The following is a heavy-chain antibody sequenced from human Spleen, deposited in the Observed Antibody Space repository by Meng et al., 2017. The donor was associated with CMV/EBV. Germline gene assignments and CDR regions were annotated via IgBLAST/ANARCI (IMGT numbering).Heavy chain of an antibody. D-gene: IGHD2-2*01. CDR2: ISWNSGSI. CDR3: ARDWAAANDY. V-gene: IGHV3-9*01. J-gene: IGHJ4*02. CDR1: GFTFDDYA. Sequence: SLKISCAASGFTFDDYAMHWVRQAPGKGLEWVSGISWNSGSIGYADSVKGRFTISRDNAKNSLYLQMNSLRAEDTAVYYCARDWAAANDYWGQGTLVTVSS.